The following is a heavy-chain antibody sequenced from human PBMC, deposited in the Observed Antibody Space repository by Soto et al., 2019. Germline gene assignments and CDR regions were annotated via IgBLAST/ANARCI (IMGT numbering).Heavy chain of an antibody. V-gene: IGHV4-30-4*01. D-gene: IGHD3-22*01. CDR3: ARVRPHLNSSSWSLFDT. CDR2: IFYTGRT. CDR1: GASISSGDYF. Sequence: SETLSLTCSVSGASISSGDYFWSWIRQPPGKGLQWIGYIFYTGRTYYNPSLRSRVSISLDTSRNQFFLGLTSVTAADTAVYYCARVRPHLNSSSWSLFDTWGQGTPATVSS. J-gene: IGHJ5*02.